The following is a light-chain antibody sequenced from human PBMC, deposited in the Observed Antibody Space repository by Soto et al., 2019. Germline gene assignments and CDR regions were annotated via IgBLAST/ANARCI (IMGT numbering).Light chain of an antibody. Sequence: ETVLTQSPATLSLSPGERDTLSCRASQSVSIYLAWYQQKPGQAPRLLIYDASKRAPGVPARFSGSGSGTDFSLTISSLEPEDFGVYYCQQRSNWVFGPGTKVDIK. CDR1: QSVSIY. V-gene: IGKV3-11*01. CDR3: QQRSNWV. J-gene: IGKJ3*01. CDR2: DAS.